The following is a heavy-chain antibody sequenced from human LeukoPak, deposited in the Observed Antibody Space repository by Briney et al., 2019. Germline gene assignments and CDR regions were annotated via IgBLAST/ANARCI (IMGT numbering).Heavy chain of an antibody. V-gene: IGHV1-2*06. Sequence: GASVKVSCKASGYTFTGYYMHWVRQAPGQGLEWMGRINPNSGGTNYAQKFQGRVTMTRDTSISTAYMELSRLRSDDTAVYYCARDVFPFAQEAAASENWFDPWGQGILVTVSS. J-gene: IGHJ5*02. CDR1: GYTFTGYY. CDR2: INPNSGGT. CDR3: ARDVFPFAQEAAASENWFDP. D-gene: IGHD2-2*01.